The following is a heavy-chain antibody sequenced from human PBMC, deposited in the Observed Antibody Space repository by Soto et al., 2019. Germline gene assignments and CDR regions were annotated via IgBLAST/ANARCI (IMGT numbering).Heavy chain of an antibody. CDR2: IKSKADGGTT. J-gene: IGHJ4*02. CDR3: TKVLGYCSGGNCFTFDY. V-gene: IGHV3-15*01. D-gene: IGHD2-15*01. CDR1: GFPFSKAW. Sequence: EVQLVESGGGLVKPGGSLRLSCADSGFPFSKAWMSWVRQVPGKGLEWVGRIKSKADGGTTDYAAPVKGRFTISSDDSSNTLYLQMNSLKTEDTAVYYCTKVLGYCSGGNCFTFDYWGQGAVVTVSS.